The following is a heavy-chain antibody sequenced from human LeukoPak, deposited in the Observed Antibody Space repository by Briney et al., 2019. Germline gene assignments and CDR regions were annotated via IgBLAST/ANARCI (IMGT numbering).Heavy chain of an antibody. CDR2: ISWNSGNI. CDR3: AKASTVTTRSIDY. J-gene: IGHJ4*02. CDR1: GFTFDDYA. V-gene: IGHV3-9*01. Sequence: SLRLSCAASGFTFDDYAMHWVRQAPGKGLEWVSGISWNSGNIGYADSVKGRFTISRDNAKNSLYLQMNSLRAEDTALYYCAKASTVTTRSIDYWGQGTLVTVSS. D-gene: IGHD4-17*01.